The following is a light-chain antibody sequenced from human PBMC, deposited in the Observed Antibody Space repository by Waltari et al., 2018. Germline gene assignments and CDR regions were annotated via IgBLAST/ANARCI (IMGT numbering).Light chain of an antibody. V-gene: IGLV4-69*01. CDR2: VNRDGSH. CDR1: SGYSSTV. CDR3: QTGGHGTGV. Sequence: LVLNQSPSASASLGASVKPTCTLRSGYSSTVIAWLQQQLGKGPRNLLKVNRDGSHRKGGDIPDRFSASKSGTECQLTISSLQSEDEADYFCQTGGHGTGVFGGGTKLTVL. J-gene: IGLJ3*02.